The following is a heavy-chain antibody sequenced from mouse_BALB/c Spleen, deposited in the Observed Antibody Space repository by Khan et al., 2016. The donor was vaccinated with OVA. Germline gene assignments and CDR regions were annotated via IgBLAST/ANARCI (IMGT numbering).Heavy chain of an antibody. V-gene: IGHV9-3-1*01. CDR1: GYTFTNYG. CDR3: ARPPYFSYTLDY. J-gene: IGHJ4*01. CDR2: INTYTGEP. Sequence: QIQLVQSGPELKKPGETVKISCKASGYTFTNYGMNWVKQSPGKALKWMGWINTYTGEPTYADDFKGRFAFSLETSASPAYLQINNLKNEDTATYFCARPPYFSYTLDYWGQGTSVTVSS. D-gene: IGHD2-10*01.